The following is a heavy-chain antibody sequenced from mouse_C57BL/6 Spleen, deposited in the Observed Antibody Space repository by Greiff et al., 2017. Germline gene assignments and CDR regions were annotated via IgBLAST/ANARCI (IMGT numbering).Heavy chain of an antibody. CDR2: INPGSGGT. Sequence: QVQLQQSGAELVRPGTSVKVSCKASGYAFTNYLIEWVKQRPGQGLEWIGVINPGSGGTNYNEKFKGKATLTADKSSSTAYMQLSSLTSEDSAVYFCARSNDGYPYYYARDYWGQGTSVTVSS. V-gene: IGHV1-54*01. CDR3: ARSNDGYPYYYARDY. J-gene: IGHJ4*01. CDR1: GYAFTNYL. D-gene: IGHD2-3*01.